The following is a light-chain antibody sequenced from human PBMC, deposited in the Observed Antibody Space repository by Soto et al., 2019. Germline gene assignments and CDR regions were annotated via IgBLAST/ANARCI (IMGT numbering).Light chain of an antibody. CDR1: QGISSY. Sequence: AIRMKMSASSFSASTRDRVTITCRASQGISSYLAWYQQKPGKAPKLLIYAASTLQSGVPSRFSGSGSGTDFSLTISSLQPEDFAPYYCQQGYSTAWRFGQGTKV. CDR2: AAS. J-gene: IGKJ1*01. CDR3: QQGYSTAWR. V-gene: IGKV1-8*01.